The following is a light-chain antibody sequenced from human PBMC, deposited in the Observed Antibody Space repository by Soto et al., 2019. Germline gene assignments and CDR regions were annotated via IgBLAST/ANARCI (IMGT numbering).Light chain of an antibody. CDR3: SSYTGSNLL. J-gene: IGLJ3*02. Sequence: QSALTQPPSASGSPRQSVTISCTGTSSDIGAYNYVSWYQQHPGKAPKLMLYEVSKRPSGVPDRFSGSKSGNTASLTVSELQAEDEGDYYCSSYTGSNLLFGGGTKLTVL. CDR2: EVS. CDR1: SSDIGAYNY. V-gene: IGLV2-8*01.